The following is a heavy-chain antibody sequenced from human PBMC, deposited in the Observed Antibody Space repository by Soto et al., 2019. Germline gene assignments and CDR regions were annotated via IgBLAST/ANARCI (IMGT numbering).Heavy chain of an antibody. J-gene: IGHJ4*02. CDR3: ASSPGYCSGGSCYTFDY. CDR1: GGSFSGYY. D-gene: IGHD2-15*01. CDR2: INHSGST. Sequence: SATLSLTCAVYGGSFSGYYWSWIRQPPGKGLEWIGEINHSGSTNYNPSLKSRVTISVDTSKNQFSLKLSSVTAADTAVYYCASSPGYCSGGSCYTFDYWGQGTLVTVSS. V-gene: IGHV4-34*01.